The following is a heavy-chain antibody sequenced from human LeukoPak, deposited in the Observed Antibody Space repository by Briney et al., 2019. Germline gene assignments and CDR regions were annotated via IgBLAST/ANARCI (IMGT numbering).Heavy chain of an antibody. Sequence: PSETLSLTCAVSGGSISSSNWWSWVRQPPGKGLEWIEEIYHSGSTNYNPSLKSRVTISVDKSKNQFSLKLSSVTAADTAVYYCARSGVVVTAAPHFDYWGQGTLVTVSS. V-gene: IGHV4-4*02. CDR1: GGSISSSNW. CDR2: IYHSGST. J-gene: IGHJ4*02. D-gene: IGHD2-21*02. CDR3: ARSGVVVTAAPHFDY.